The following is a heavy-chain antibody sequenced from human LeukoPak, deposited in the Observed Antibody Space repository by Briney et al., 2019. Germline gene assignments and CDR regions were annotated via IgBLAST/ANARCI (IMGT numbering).Heavy chain of an antibody. Sequence: ASVKVSCKVSGYTFTGYYMHWVRQAPGQGLEWMGWINPNSGGTNYAQKFQGRVTMTRDTSISTAYMELSRLRSDDTAVYYCARGRLGYCSSTSCYRFASFDYWGQGTLVSVSS. CDR2: INPNSGGT. V-gene: IGHV1-2*02. D-gene: IGHD2-2*01. CDR3: ARGRLGYCSSTSCYRFASFDY. CDR1: GYTFTGYY. J-gene: IGHJ4*02.